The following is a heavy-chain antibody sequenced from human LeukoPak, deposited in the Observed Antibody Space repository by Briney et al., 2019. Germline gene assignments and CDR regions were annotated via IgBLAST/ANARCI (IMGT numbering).Heavy chain of an antibody. CDR1: GYTFTSYG. CDR3: ARGRGGNSGYDPDAFDI. D-gene: IGHD5-12*01. CDR2: ISAYNGNT. Sequence: ASVKVSCKASGYTFTSYGISWVRQAPGQGLEWMGWISAYNGNTNYAQKFQGRVTMTRNTSISTAYMELSSLRSEDTAVYYCARGRGGNSGYDPDAFDIWGQGTMVTVSS. J-gene: IGHJ3*02. V-gene: IGHV1-18*01.